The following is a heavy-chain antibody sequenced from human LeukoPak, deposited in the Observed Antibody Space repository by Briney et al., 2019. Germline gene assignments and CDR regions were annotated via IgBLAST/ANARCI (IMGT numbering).Heavy chain of an antibody. J-gene: IGHJ3*02. D-gene: IGHD1-26*01. CDR2: IYYSGST. V-gene: IGHV4-30-4*08. CDR3: VGATIGAFDI. Sequence: PSETLSLTCTVSGGSVSSGSYYWSWIRQPPGKGLEWIGYIYYSGSTYYNPSLKSRVTISVDTSKNQFSLKLSSVTAADTAVYYSVGATIGAFDIWGQGTMVTVSS. CDR1: GGSVSSGSYY.